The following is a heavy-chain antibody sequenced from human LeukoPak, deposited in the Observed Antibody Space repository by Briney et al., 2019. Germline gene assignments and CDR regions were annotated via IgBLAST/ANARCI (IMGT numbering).Heavy chain of an antibody. J-gene: IGHJ4*02. V-gene: IGHV4-34*01. D-gene: IGHD1-1*01. Sequence: SETLSLTCAVYGGSFSGYYWSWIRQPPGEGLEWIGEIYHSGSTNYNPSLKSRVSLSFDTSKQQFSLRLYSVTAADTAVYYCARDLELERNRWNYFESWGQGTLVTVSS. CDR1: GGSFSGYY. CDR2: IYHSGST. CDR3: ARDLELERNRWNYFES.